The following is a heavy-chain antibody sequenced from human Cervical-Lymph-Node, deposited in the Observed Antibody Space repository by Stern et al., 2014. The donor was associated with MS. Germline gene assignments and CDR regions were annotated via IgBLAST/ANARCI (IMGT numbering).Heavy chain of an antibody. CDR3: ARDQDYYDSSGYYYGPPFDY. CDR1: GFTFSSYS. Sequence: EVHLVESGGGLVKPGGSLRLSCAASGFTFSSYSMNWVRQAPGKGLEWVSSISSSSSYIYYADSVKGRFTISRDNAKNSLYLQMNSLRAEDTAVYYCARDQDYYDSSGYYYGPPFDYWGQGTLVTVSS. CDR2: ISSSSSYI. D-gene: IGHD3-22*01. V-gene: IGHV3-21*01. J-gene: IGHJ4*02.